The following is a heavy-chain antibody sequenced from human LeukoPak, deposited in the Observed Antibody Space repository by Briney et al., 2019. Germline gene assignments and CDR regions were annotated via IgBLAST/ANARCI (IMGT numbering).Heavy chain of an antibody. CDR1: GYTFTNYG. CDR2: INPNNGGT. J-gene: IGHJ4*02. Sequence: ASVKVSCKAFGYTFTNYGITWVRQAPGQGLEWMGWINPNNGGTNYAQKFQGRVTMTRDTSISTAYMELNRLRSDDTAVYYCARDPYSNYFDYWGQGTLVTVSS. D-gene: IGHD5-18*01. CDR3: ARDPYSNYFDY. V-gene: IGHV1-2*02.